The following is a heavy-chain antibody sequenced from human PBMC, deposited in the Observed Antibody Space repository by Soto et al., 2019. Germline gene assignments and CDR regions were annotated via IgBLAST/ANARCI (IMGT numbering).Heavy chain of an antibody. CDR2: ISGSGGST. Sequence: EVQLLESGGGLVQPGGSLRLSCAASGFTFSSYAMSWVRQAPGKGLEWVSAISGSGGSTYYADSVKGRFTISRDNSQNSLYLQINSLRAEDTAVYYCSKTNPDAIDDYYYYYMDVWGKGPTVTVSS. V-gene: IGHV3-23*01. CDR3: SKTNPDAIDDYYYYYMDV. D-gene: IGHD2-2*01. CDR1: GFTFSSYA. J-gene: IGHJ6*03.